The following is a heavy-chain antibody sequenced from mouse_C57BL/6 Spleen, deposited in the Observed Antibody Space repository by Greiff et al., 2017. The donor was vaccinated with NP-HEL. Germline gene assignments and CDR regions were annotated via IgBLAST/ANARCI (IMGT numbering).Heavy chain of an antibody. CDR1: GFTFSSYA. D-gene: IGHD1-1*01. J-gene: IGHJ4*01. V-gene: IGHV5-4*01. CDR2: ISDGGSYT. CDR3: ARGSYYYGSSYDAMDY. Sequence: DVQLQESGGGLVKPGGSLKLSCAASGFTFSSYAMSWVRQTPEKRLEWVATISDGGSYTYYPDNVTGRFTISRDNAKNNLYLQMSHLKSEDTAMYYCARGSYYYGSSYDAMDYWGQGTSVTVSS.